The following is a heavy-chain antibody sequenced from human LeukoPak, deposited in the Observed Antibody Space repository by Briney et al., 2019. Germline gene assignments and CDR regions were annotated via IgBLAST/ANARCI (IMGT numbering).Heavy chain of an antibody. V-gene: IGHV3-23*01. J-gene: IGHJ4*02. D-gene: IGHD3-3*01. CDR2: ITANGDTT. CDR3: ATFGVIVRNNYLDY. Sequence: GGSLRLSCAASGFSFSDYYMSWIRQAPGKGLDWVSSITANGDTTYYADSVKGRFTISRDNSKNTLYLQMSSLRAEDTAVYYCATFGVIVRNNYLDYWGQGALVAVSS. CDR1: GFSFSDYY.